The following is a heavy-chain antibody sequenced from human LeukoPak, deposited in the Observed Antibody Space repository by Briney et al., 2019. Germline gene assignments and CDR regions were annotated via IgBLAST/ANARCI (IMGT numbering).Heavy chain of an antibody. D-gene: IGHD2-21*02. CDR3: ARGPPRFCAGDCYLRYFDY. CDR1: GGSINSYY. Sequence: KPSETLSLTCTVSGGSINSYYWGWLRQPPGEGLEWIGYIYYSGSTNYNPSLKSRVTISVDTSKSQFSLKLSSVTAADTAVYYCARGPPRFCAGDCYLRYFDYWGQGTLVTVSS. V-gene: IGHV4-59*01. CDR2: IYYSGST. J-gene: IGHJ4*02.